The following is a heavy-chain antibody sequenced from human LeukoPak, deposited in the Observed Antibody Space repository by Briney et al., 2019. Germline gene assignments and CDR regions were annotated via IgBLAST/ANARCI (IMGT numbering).Heavy chain of an antibody. V-gene: IGHV4-59*01. J-gene: IGHJ4*02. D-gene: IGHD3-16*02. CDR1: SGSIRSFY. CDR3: ASNLCELSLYLEE. CDR2: AYSGGDN. Sequence: ASETLSLTCTVSSGSIRSFYWAWVRQPQGKGLEWIGCAYSGGDNYYSHTLKSRVTMSLDTSKNQFSLKLSSLAAADTAVYYSASNLCELSLYLEEWGRGGLVIVAS.